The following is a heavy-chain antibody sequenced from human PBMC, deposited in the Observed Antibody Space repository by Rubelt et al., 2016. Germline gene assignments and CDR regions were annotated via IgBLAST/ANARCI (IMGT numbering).Heavy chain of an antibody. J-gene: IGHJ6*02. V-gene: IGHV4-34*01. Sequence: QVQLQQWGAGLLKPSETLSLTCAVYGGSFSGYYWSWIRRPPGKGLEWIGEINHSGSTNYNPSLKSRVTISVDTSKNQFSLKLSSVTAADTAVYYCARKRGYYGMDVWGQGTTVTVSS. CDR3: ARKRGYYGMDV. D-gene: IGHD3-10*01. CDR2: INHSGST. CDR1: GGSFSGYY.